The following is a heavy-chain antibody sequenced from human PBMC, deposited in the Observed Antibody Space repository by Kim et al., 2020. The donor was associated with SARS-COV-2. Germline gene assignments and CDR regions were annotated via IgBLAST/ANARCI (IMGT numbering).Heavy chain of an antibody. CDR2: ISYDGSDK. CDR1: GFTFSNYA. V-gene: IGHV3-30*04. CDR3: ARDLTYSSSWYVNYYGM. J-gene: IGHJ6*01. D-gene: IGHD6-13*01. Sequence: GGSLRLSCAASGFTFSNYAMHWVRQAPGKGLEWVAVISYDGSDKYYADSVEGRFTISRDNSKNTLYLQMNSLSAEDTAVYYCARDLTYSSSWYVNYYGM.